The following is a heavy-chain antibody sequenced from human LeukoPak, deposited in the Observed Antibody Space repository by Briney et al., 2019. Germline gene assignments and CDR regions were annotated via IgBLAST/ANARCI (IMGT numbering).Heavy chain of an antibody. CDR1: GFTFSSYA. Sequence: GGSLRLSCAASGFTFSSYAMHWVRQAPGKGLEWVAVISYDGSNKYYADSVKGRFTISRDNSKNTLYLQMNSLRAEDTAVYYCARDKAGVVVVISSWFDPWGQGTLVTVSS. CDR3: ARDKAGVVVVISSWFDP. D-gene: IGHD3-22*01. V-gene: IGHV3-30*04. CDR2: ISYDGSNK. J-gene: IGHJ5*02.